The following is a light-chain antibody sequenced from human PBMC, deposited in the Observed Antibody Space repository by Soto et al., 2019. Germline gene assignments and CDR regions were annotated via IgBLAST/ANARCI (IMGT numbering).Light chain of an antibody. CDR1: SSDVGGYNY. J-gene: IGLJ1*01. Sequence: QSVLTQPPSASGSPGQSVTISCTGTSSDVGGYNYVSWYQQHPGKAPKLMIYEVIKRPSGVPDRFSGSKSGNTASLTVSGLQAEDEADYYCSSYEGSNNLVFGTGTKVTVL. CDR2: EVI. V-gene: IGLV2-8*01. CDR3: SSYEGSNNLV.